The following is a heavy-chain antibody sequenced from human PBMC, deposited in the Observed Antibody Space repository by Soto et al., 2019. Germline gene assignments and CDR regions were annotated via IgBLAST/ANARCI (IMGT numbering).Heavy chain of an antibody. CDR3: ARARHSSSSHYYYGMDV. CDR1: GGSVSSGSYY. CDR2: IYYSGST. J-gene: IGHJ6*02. Sequence: PSETLSLTCTVSGGSVSSGSYYWSWIRQPPGKGLEWIGYIYYSGSTNYNPSLKSRVTISVDTSKNQFSLKLSSVTAADTAVYYCARARHSSSSHYYYGMDVWGQGTTVTVSS. V-gene: IGHV4-61*01. D-gene: IGHD6-6*01.